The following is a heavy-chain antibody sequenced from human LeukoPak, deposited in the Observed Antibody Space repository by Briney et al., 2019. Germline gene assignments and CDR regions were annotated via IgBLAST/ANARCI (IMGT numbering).Heavy chain of an antibody. CDR2: INPNSGGT. Sequence: ASVKVSFKASGYTFTGYYMHWVRQAPGQGLEWMGWINPNSGGTNYAQKFQGRVTMTRDTSISTAYMELSRLRSDDTAVYYCATHYGDYPSAFDIRGQGTMVTVSS. D-gene: IGHD4-17*01. CDR3: ATHYGDYPSAFDI. J-gene: IGHJ3*02. V-gene: IGHV1-2*02. CDR1: GYTFTGYY.